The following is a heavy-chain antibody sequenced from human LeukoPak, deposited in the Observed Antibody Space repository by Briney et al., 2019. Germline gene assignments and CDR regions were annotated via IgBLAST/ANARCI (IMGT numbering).Heavy chain of an antibody. J-gene: IGHJ6*03. CDR3: ARPWEWGGSLFDPLRLDA. V-gene: IGHV1-69*04. CDR2: IIPILGKT. Sequence: ASVKVSCKASGGASTEHAITWLRQAPGQGLEWMGRIIPILGKTYYAHNFRGRVTITADKSTSTVYMEVSSLRSEDTAMYYCARPWEWGGSLFDPLRLDAWGKGTTVT. CDR1: GGASTEHA. D-gene: IGHD3-3*02.